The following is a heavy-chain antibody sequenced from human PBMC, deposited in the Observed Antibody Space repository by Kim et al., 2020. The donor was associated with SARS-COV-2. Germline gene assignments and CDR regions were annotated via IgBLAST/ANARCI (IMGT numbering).Heavy chain of an antibody. J-gene: IGHJ3*02. CDR3: ARPPGRAFDI. Sequence: DTRYSPSFQGQVTISADKSISTAYLQWSSLKASDTAMYYCARPPGRAFDIWGQGTMVTVSS. CDR2: DT. D-gene: IGHD1-1*01. V-gene: IGHV5-51*01.